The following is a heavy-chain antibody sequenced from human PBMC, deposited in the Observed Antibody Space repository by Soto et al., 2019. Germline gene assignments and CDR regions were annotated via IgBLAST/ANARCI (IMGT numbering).Heavy chain of an antibody. D-gene: IGHD6-13*01. CDR1: GGSISSSSYY. V-gene: IGHV4-39*01. Sequence: SETLSLTCTVSGGSISSSSYYWGWIRQPPGKGLEWIGSIYYSGSTYYNPSLKSRVTISVDTSKNQFSLKLSSVTAADTAVYYCASLGIAAARKRNFDYWGQGTLVTVSS. CDR2: IYYSGST. CDR3: ASLGIAAARKRNFDY. J-gene: IGHJ4*02.